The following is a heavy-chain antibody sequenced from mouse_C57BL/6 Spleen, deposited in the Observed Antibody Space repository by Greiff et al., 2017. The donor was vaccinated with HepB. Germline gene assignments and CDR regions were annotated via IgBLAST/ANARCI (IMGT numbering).Heavy chain of an antibody. Sequence: EVHLVESGGGLVKPGGSLKLSCAASGFTFSSYAMSWVRQTPEKRLEWVATISDGGSYTYYPDNVKGRFTISRDNAKNNLYLQMSHLKSEDTAMYYCAREYYYGSSSYYYAMDYWGQGTSVTVSS. J-gene: IGHJ4*01. CDR1: GFTFSSYA. CDR2: ISDGGSYT. CDR3: AREYYYGSSSYYYAMDY. V-gene: IGHV5-4*01. D-gene: IGHD1-1*01.